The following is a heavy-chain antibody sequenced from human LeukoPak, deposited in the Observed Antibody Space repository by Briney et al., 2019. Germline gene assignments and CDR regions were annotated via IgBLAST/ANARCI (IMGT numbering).Heavy chain of an antibody. CDR2: IYHSGST. D-gene: IGHD6-13*01. CDR3: ARLGIAAAGRIDY. V-gene: IGHV4-38-2*02. CDR1: GYSISSGYY. Sequence: SETLSLTCTVSGYSISSGYYWGWIRQPPGKGLEWIGSIYHSGSTYYNPSLKSRVTISVDTSKNQVSLKLRSVTAADTAVYYCARLGIAAAGRIDYWGQGTLVTVSS. J-gene: IGHJ4*02.